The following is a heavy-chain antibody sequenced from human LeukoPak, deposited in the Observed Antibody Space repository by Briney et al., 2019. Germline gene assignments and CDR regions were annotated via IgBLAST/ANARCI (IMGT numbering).Heavy chain of an antibody. Sequence: ASVKVSCKASGYTFTSYAIHWVRQAPGQGLEWMGWITPSGGTNYPQKFQGKVAITWDTSITTAYTDLSRLTSDDTAVYYCARDRYGDGFAHLDYWGRGALVTVSS. CDR3: ARDRYGDGFAHLDY. D-gene: IGHD5-24*01. V-gene: IGHV1-2*02. CDR1: GYTFTSYA. J-gene: IGHJ4*02. CDR2: ITPSGGT.